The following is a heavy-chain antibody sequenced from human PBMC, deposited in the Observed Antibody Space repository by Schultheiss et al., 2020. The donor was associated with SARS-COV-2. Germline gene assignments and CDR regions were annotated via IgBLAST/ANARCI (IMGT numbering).Heavy chain of an antibody. J-gene: IGHJ5*02. Sequence: GGSLRLSCAASGFTFSSYAMHWVRQAPGKGLEWVAVISYDGSNKYYADSVKGRFTISRDNSKNTLYLQMNSLRAEDTAVYYCAREAVYSRGSRGDWFDPWGQGTLVTVSS. CDR1: GFTFSSYA. V-gene: IGHV3-30*04. CDR2: ISYDGSNK. D-gene: IGHD1-26*01. CDR3: AREAVYSRGSRGDWFDP.